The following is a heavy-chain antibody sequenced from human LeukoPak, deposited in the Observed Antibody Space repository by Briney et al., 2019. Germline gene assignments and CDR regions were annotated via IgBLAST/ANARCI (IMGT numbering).Heavy chain of an antibody. D-gene: IGHD3-16*01. CDR2: IYSGGST. Sequence: GGSLRLSCAASGFTVSSNYMSWVRQAPGKGLEWVSVIYSGGSTYYADSVKGRFTISRDNSKNTVYLQMNSLRAEDTAVYYCARDPLRIMIAFGGVRDAFDIWGQGTMVTVSS. V-gene: IGHV3-53*01. CDR1: GFTVSSNY. CDR3: ARDPLRIMIAFGGVRDAFDI. J-gene: IGHJ3*02.